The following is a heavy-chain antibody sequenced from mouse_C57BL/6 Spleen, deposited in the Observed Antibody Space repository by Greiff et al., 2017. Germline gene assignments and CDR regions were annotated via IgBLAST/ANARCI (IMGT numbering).Heavy chain of an antibody. CDR3: ARSLYDGYPFAY. Sequence: QVQLQQSGPELVKPGASVKISCKASGYAFSSSWMNWVKQRPGKGLEWIGRIYPGDGDTNYNGKFKGKATLTADKSSSTAYMQLSSLTSEDSAVYFCARSLYDGYPFAYWGQGTLVTVSA. CDR2: IYPGDGDT. J-gene: IGHJ3*01. V-gene: IGHV1-82*01. CDR1: GYAFSSSW. D-gene: IGHD2-3*01.